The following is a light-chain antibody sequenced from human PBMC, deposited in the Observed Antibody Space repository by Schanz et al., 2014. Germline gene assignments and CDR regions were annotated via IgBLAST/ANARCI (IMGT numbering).Light chain of an antibody. CDR1: SSDVGGYNY. Sequence: QSVLTQPASVSGSPGQSITISCTGTSSDVGGYNYVSWYQQHPGKAPKLMIYDVNNRPSGVSNRFSGSKSGNTASLTISGLQAEDEADYYCSVYTSSSTLVFGGGTKLTVL. J-gene: IGLJ2*01. V-gene: IGLV2-14*03. CDR3: SVYTSSSTLV. CDR2: DVN.